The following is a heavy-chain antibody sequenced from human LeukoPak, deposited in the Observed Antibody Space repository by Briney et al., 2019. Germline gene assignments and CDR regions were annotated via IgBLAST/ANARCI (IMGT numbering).Heavy chain of an antibody. Sequence: GGSLRLSCAASGFIFSNYAMTWVRQAPGKGLEWVSSSGSTTDYSDSVKGRFTISRDNSRNTLYLQMNSLRADDTAVYYCTRDSSYGDYSTAFDYWGQGALVTVSS. CDR2: SGSTT. CDR3: TRDSSYGDYSTAFDY. CDR1: GFIFSNYA. V-gene: IGHV3-23*01. J-gene: IGHJ4*02. D-gene: IGHD4-17*01.